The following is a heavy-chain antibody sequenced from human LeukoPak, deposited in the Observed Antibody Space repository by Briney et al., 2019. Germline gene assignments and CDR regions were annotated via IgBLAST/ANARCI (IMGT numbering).Heavy chain of an antibody. D-gene: IGHD4-23*01. CDR2: IYAGGGT. V-gene: IGHV3-66*01. CDR3: ATRSLGTPR. Sequence: GGSLRLSCAVSGFTVSDTYMSWVRQAPGKGLEWVSVIYAGGGTFYADSMKGRFTISRDNSKNTLFLQMNTLRAEDTAVYYCATRSLGTPRWGQGTLVTVSS. CDR1: GFTVSDTY. J-gene: IGHJ4*02.